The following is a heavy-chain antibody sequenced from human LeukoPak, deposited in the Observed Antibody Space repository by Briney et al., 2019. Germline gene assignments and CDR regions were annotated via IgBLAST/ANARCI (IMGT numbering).Heavy chain of an antibody. CDR2: IYHNGNT. CDR1: GYSISSGYY. Sequence: SETLSLTCAVSGYSISSGYYWAWIRQPPGKGLEWIGKIYHNGNTYYNPSLKGRVTISVDTSKNQLSLKLSSVTAADTALYYCAREFTEYYYDSSKASYWGQGTLVTVSS. CDR3: AREFTEYYYDSSKASY. D-gene: IGHD3-22*01. J-gene: IGHJ4*02. V-gene: IGHV4-38-2*02.